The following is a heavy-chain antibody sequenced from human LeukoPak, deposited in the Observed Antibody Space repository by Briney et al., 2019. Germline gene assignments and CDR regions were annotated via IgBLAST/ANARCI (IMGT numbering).Heavy chain of an antibody. D-gene: IGHD2/OR15-2a*01. CDR3: ARATRGDLLSEF. CDR2: MNPYSTNT. CDR1: GYTFANYD. Sequence: ASVKVSCKTSGYTFANYDITWVRQAPGRGLEWMGWMNPYSTNTGYARQFQGRLSTTRDISITTAYMELSSLSSEDTAVYYCARATRGDLLSEFWGQGSLSTVSS. V-gene: IGHV1-8*01. J-gene: IGHJ4*02.